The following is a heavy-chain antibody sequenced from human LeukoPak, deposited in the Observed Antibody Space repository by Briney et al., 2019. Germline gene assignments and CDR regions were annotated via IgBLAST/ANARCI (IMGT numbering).Heavy chain of an antibody. Sequence: ASVKVSCKASGYTFTGYYMHWVRQAPGQGLEWMGWINPNSGGTNYAQKFQGRVTMTRDTSINTAYMELSRLRSDDTAVYYCARQGAVAGTVWFDPWGQGTLVTVSS. CDR1: GYTFTGYY. CDR3: ARQGAVAGTVWFDP. V-gene: IGHV1-2*02. J-gene: IGHJ5*02. CDR2: INPNSGGT. D-gene: IGHD6-19*01.